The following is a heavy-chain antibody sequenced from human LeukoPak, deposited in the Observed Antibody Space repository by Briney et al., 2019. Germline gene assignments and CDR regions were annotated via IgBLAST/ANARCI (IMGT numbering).Heavy chain of an antibody. V-gene: IGHV3-30*02. CDR2: IRYDGSNK. Sequence: GGSLRLSCAASGFTFSSYGMHWVRQAPGKGLEWVAFIRYDGSNKYYADSVKGRFTISRDNAKNSLYLQMNSLRAEDTAVYYCARDRGSSSWGQGTLVTVSS. CDR1: GFTFSSYG. J-gene: IGHJ4*02. CDR3: ARDRGSSS.